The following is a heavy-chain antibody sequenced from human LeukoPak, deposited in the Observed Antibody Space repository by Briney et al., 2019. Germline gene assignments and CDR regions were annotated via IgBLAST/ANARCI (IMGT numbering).Heavy chain of an antibody. CDR3: ARLRDVVGFNFDP. D-gene: IGHD2-2*01. V-gene: IGHV1-69*04. CDR1: GGTFSSYA. J-gene: IGHJ5*02. Sequence: SMKVSCKASGGTFSSYAISWVRQAPGQGLEWMGRIIPILGIANYAQKFQGRVTITADESTSTAYMELSSLRSEDTAVYYCARLRDVVGFNFDPWGQGTLVTVSS. CDR2: IIPILGIA.